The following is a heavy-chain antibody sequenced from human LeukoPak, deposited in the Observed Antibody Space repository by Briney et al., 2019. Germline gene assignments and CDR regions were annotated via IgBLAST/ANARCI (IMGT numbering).Heavy chain of an antibody. CDR1: GGSISSYY. Sequence: PSETLSLTCTVSGGSISSYYWSWIRQPPGKGLEWIGYIYYSGSTNYNPSLKSRVTISLDASKNQFSLKLSSVTAADTAVYFCARSPSGYRFDYWGQRTLVTVSS. CDR3: ARSPSGYRFDY. J-gene: IGHJ5*01. D-gene: IGHD3-22*01. V-gene: IGHV4-59*01. CDR2: IYYSGST.